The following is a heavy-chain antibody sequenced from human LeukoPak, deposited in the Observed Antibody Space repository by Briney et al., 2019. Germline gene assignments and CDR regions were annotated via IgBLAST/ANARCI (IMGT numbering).Heavy chain of an antibody. D-gene: IGHD2-15*01. J-gene: IGHJ4*02. Sequence: GGSLRLSCAASGFTFDDYAMHWVRQAPGKGLEWVSGISWNSGSIGYADSVKGRFTISRDNAKNSLYLQMNSLRAEDTALYYCANFGSGGSGVAWGQGTLVTVSS. V-gene: IGHV3-9*01. CDR2: ISWNSGSI. CDR3: ANFGSGGSGVA. CDR1: GFTFDDYA.